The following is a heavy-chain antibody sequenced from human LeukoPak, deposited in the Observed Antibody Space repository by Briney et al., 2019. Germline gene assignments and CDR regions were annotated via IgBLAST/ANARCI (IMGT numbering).Heavy chain of an antibody. V-gene: IGHV3-23*01. CDR3: AKGYYGSGSYGWFDP. CDR1: GFIFDHYG. D-gene: IGHD3-10*01. CDR2: ICGSGDRT. J-gene: IGHJ5*02. Sequence: RWSLRPSCAASGFIFDHYGMTWVRQDPGNGLEWVSAICGSGDRTYHAASVKGRFTISRDNSKNTLYLHMNSLRAEDTAVYYCAKGYYGSGSYGWFDPWGQGTLVTVSS.